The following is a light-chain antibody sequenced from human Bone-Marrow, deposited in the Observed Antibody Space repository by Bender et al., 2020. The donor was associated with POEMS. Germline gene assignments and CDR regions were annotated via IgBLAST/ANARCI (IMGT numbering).Light chain of an antibody. Sequence: QSVLTQPPSASGTPGQSVIISCSGTDSNFGGNNVNWYQHLPGTAPRLVVCCNYQRPSGVPARFSGSKSGTSASLAIAGLQAEDEADYYCESYDANLGGRVFGGGTKLTVL. V-gene: IGLV1-44*01. J-gene: IGLJ3*02. CDR1: DSNFGGNN. CDR2: CNY. CDR3: ESYDANLGGRV.